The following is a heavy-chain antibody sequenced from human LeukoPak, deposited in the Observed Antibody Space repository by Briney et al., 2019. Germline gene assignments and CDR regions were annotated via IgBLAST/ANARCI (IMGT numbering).Heavy chain of an antibody. CDR1: DGSISSYY. V-gene: IGHV4-59*01. J-gene: IGHJ4*02. CDR2: IHYSGST. CDR3: ARWGHFETTGFFVVEY. Sequence: SETLSLTCSISDGSISSYYWNWIRQSPGKGLEWIGHIHYSGSTHYNSALQSRVSISIDTSKSHFTLKLRSVTAADTAVYYCARWGHFETTGFFVVEYWGQGALVTVSS. D-gene: IGHD1-1*01.